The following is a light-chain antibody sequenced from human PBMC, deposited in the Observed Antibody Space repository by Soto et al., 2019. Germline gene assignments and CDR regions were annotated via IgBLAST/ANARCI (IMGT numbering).Light chain of an antibody. Sequence: DIQVTQSPSTLSASVGDRVTISCRASQNIDSWLAWYQQKPGKAPKLLIYDASSLESGDPSRFSGSGSGTEFTLTISSLQPDDFATYYCQQYNRYPYSFGPGTKVDIK. CDR2: DAS. CDR1: QNIDSW. V-gene: IGKV1-5*01. CDR3: QQYNRYPYS. J-gene: IGKJ3*01.